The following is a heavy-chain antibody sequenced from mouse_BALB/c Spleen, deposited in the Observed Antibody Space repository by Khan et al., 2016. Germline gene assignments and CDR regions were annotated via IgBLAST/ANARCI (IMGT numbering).Heavy chain of an antibody. D-gene: IGHD1-1*01. CDR2: IDPANGNT. CDR3: ARSYYGSSYDY. CDR1: GFNIKDTY. J-gene: IGHJ2*01. Sequence: VQLKESGAELVKPGASVKLSCTASGFNIKDTYMHWVKQRPGQGLEWIGRIDPANGNTKYDPKFQGKATITADTSSNTAYLQLSSLTSEDTAVYYCARSYYGSSYDYWGRGTTLAVSS. V-gene: IGHV14-3*02.